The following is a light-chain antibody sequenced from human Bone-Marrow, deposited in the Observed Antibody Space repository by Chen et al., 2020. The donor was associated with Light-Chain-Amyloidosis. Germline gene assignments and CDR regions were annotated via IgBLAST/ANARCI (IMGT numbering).Light chain of an antibody. CDR3: QQYFRPPLT. CDR1: QSVLYSSNNKNY. Sequence: DIVMTQSPDSLAVSLGERATINCKSSQSVLYSSNNKNYLAWYQQKSGQPPKLLIYWASARESGVPDRFSGSGSGTDFTLTIGSLEAEDVAVYYCQQYFRPPLTFGGGTKVEIK. J-gene: IGKJ4*01. CDR2: WAS. V-gene: IGKV4-1*01.